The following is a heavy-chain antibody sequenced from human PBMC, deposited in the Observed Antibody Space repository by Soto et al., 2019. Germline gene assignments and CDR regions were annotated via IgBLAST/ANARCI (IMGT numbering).Heavy chain of an antibody. Sequence: QLQLQESGPGLVNPSETLSLTCTVSGGSISSSSYYWGWIRQPPGKGLEWIGSNYYSGSTYYNPSLKSRVTISVDTSKNQFSLKLRSVTAADTAVYYCASVGDDYGDYRLDYWGQGTLVTVSS. CDR2: NYYSGST. J-gene: IGHJ4*02. V-gene: IGHV4-39*01. CDR3: ASVGDDYGDYRLDY. CDR1: GGSISSSSYY. D-gene: IGHD4-17*01.